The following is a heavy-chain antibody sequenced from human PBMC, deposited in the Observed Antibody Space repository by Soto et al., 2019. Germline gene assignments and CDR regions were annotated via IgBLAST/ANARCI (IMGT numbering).Heavy chain of an antibody. V-gene: IGHV5-10-1*01. CDR1: GYSLTTHW. CDR2: IDPSQSYF. J-gene: IGHJ5*02. CDR3: ARLYCSSSTCDSWFDP. D-gene: IGHD2-2*01. Sequence: GESLKISCEGSGYSLTTHWINWVRQMPGKGLEWMGRIDPSQSYFNYSPSFQGHVTISVDKSISTAYLQWGSLKASDTAMYYCARLYCSSSTCDSWFDPWGQGTLVTVSS.